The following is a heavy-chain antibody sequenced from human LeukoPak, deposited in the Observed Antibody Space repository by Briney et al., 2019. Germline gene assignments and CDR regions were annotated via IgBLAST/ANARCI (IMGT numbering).Heavy chain of an antibody. Sequence: GESLKISCKGSGYSFTNYWITWVRQMPGKGLEWMGRIDPSDSYTNYSPSFHGHVTISADGSISAAYLQWSSLKASDTAMYYCARLKYYGSGSYYFAYWGQGTLVTVSS. CDR3: ARLKYYGSGSYYFAY. CDR2: IDPSDSYT. D-gene: IGHD3-10*01. V-gene: IGHV5-10-1*01. J-gene: IGHJ4*02. CDR1: GYSFTNYW.